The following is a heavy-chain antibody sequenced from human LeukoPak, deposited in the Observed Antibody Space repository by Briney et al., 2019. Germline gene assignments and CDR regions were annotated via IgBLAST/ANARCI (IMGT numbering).Heavy chain of an antibody. V-gene: IGHV3-53*01. CDR3: AKDEATSGGGLAS. CDR2: MYTGGTT. J-gene: IGHJ5*01. D-gene: IGHD3-16*01. CDR1: GLTVSGTH. Sequence: GGPLRLPCAASGLTVSGTHMTYVRHAPQKGLEWVSAMYTGGTTYYADSVTGRFTVSRDTSRNTLFLHMNNLRAEDTAVYYCAKDEATSGGGLASWGQGTLVIVSS.